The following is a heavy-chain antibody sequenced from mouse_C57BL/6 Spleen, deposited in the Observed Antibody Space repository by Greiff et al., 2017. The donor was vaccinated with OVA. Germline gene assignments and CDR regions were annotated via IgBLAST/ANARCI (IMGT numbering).Heavy chain of an antibody. J-gene: IGHJ1*03. CDR3: GTVVAGPSYWYFDV. Sequence: QVQLQQPGAELVKPGASVKLSCKASGYTFTSYWTHWVKQRPGQGLEWIGMIHPNSGSTNYNEKFKSKATLTVDKSSSTAYMQLSSLTSEDSAVYYCGTVVAGPSYWYFDVWGTGTTVTVSS. D-gene: IGHD1-1*01. CDR1: GYTFTSYW. V-gene: IGHV1-64*01. CDR2: IHPNSGST.